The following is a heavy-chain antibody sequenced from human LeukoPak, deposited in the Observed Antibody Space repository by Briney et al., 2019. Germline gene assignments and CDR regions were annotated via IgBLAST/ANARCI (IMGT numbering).Heavy chain of an antibody. CDR1: GFTFSSSA. V-gene: IGHV3-23*01. Sequence: GGSLRLSCAASGFTFSSSAMSWVRQAPGTGLEWFSVISGSGGSTYYADSVKGRFTISRDNSQNTLYLQSNSLRAEDTAIYYCAKAAYSSRDRGAFDIWGQGTMVTVSS. CDR3: AKAAYSSRDRGAFDI. CDR2: ISGSGGST. D-gene: IGHD6-19*01. J-gene: IGHJ3*02.